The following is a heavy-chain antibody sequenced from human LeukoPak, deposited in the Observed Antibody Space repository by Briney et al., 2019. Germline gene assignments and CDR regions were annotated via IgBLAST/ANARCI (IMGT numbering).Heavy chain of an antibody. CDR1: GYTFTSYD. D-gene: IGHD7-27*01. V-gene: IGHV1-8*01. CDR3: ARGPPNWGFDY. J-gene: IGHJ4*02. CDR2: MNPNSGNT. Sequence: GPVKVSCKASGYTFTSYDINWVRQATGQQPEWMGWMNPNSGNTGYAQKFQGRVTMTRNTSISTAYMELSSLRSEDTAVYYCARGPPNWGFDYWGQGTLVTVSS.